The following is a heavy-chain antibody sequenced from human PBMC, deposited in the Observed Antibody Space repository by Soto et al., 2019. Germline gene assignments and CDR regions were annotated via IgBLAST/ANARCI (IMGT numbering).Heavy chain of an antibody. Sequence: PSQTLSLTCAISGDSVSSNSAAWNWIRQSPSRGLEWLGRTYYRSKWYNDYAVSVKSRITINPDTPKNQFSLQLNSVTPEDTAVYYWARVNWNLGYYGMDVWGQGTTVTVSS. D-gene: IGHD1-7*01. CDR3: ARVNWNLGYYGMDV. CDR1: GDSVSSNSAA. V-gene: IGHV6-1*01. CDR2: TYYRSKWYN. J-gene: IGHJ6*02.